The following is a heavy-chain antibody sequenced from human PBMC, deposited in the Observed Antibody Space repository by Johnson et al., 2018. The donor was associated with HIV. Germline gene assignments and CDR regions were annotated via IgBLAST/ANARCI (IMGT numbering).Heavy chain of an antibody. J-gene: IGHJ3*02. CDR1: GFTFSRYG. D-gene: IGHD3-10*01. CDR2: ICGSSGCST. Sequence: VQLVESGGGLVQPGGSLRLSCAASGFTFSRYGMSWVRQAPGKGLEWVSTICGSSGCSTYYADSVKGRFTISRDNSKNTLYLQMNSLRAEDTAVYYCAKGFGYYGSGSYAFDIWGQGTMVTVSS. V-gene: IGHV3-23*04. CDR3: AKGFGYYGSGSYAFDI.